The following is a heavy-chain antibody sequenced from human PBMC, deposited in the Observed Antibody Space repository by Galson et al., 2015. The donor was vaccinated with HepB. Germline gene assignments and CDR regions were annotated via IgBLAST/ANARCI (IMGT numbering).Heavy chain of an antibody. CDR1: GYTFTGYS. V-gene: IGHV1-2*02. CDR3: SRDVALRYFDY. D-gene: IGHD2-21*01. Sequence: SVKVSCKTFGYTFTGYSIHWVRQAPGQGLEWMGWINPNSGDTNYAQKFQGRVTMTRDTSISTAYMELRRLRSDDTAVYYCSRDVALRYFDYWGQGTLVTVSS. CDR2: INPNSGDT. J-gene: IGHJ4*02.